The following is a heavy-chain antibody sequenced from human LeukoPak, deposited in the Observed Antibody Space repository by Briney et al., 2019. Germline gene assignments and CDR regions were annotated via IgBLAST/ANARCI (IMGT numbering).Heavy chain of an antibody. CDR3: ATLGSGSYYAAPYIFDY. J-gene: IGHJ4*02. Sequence: ASVKVSCKVSGYTLIELSMHWVRQAPGKGLERMGGFDPENGETIYAQKFQGRVTMTEDTPTDTAYMELSSLRSEDTAVYYCATLGSGSYYAAPYIFDYWGQGTLVTVSS. CDR1: GYTLIELS. D-gene: IGHD3-10*01. CDR2: FDPENGET. V-gene: IGHV1-24*01.